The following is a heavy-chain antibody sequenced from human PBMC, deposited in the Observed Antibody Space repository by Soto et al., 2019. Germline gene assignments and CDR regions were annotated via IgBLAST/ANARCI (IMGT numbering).Heavy chain of an antibody. V-gene: IGHV1-18*04. Sequence: QVQLVQSGAEVKKPGAAVKVSCKASGYTFTSYGISWVRQAPGQGLEWMGWISAYNGNTNYAQKLQGRVTMTTETSTSTAYMELRSLRSDDTAVYYCARDTPVDQQWLVHFDYWGQGTLVTVSS. CDR2: ISAYNGNT. CDR3: ARDTPVDQQWLVHFDY. CDR1: GYTFTSYG. J-gene: IGHJ4*02. D-gene: IGHD6-19*01.